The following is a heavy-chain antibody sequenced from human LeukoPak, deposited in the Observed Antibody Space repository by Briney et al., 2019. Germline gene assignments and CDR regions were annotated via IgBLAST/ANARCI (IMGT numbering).Heavy chain of an antibody. CDR2: ISSSSSYI. CDR3: ARHPGSTFDY. CDR1: GFTFSSYS. Sequence: GGSLRLSCAASGFTFSSYSMNWVRQAPGKGLEWVSSISSSSSYIYYADSVKGRFTISRDNAKNSLYLHIYSLGVEDTAMYYCARHPGSTFDYWGQGALVSVSS. D-gene: IGHD5/OR15-5a*01. V-gene: IGHV3-21*01. J-gene: IGHJ4*02.